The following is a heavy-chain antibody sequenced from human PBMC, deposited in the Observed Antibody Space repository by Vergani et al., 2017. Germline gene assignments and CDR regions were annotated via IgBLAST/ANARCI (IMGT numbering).Heavy chain of an antibody. CDR2: IFHTGSA. CDR3: VRTVALWFGETKDGGWFDP. Sequence: QVQLLESGPGLLKPSETLSLTCSVSGYSITSGYYWGWIRQPPGRGLEWIGSIFHTGSAYSNPSLKSRVTVSVDTSMNQVSLKLNSLTAADTAVYYCVRTVALWFGETKDGGWFDPWGQGTLVTVTS. V-gene: IGHV4-38-2*01. CDR1: GYSITSGYY. J-gene: IGHJ5*02. D-gene: IGHD3-10*01.